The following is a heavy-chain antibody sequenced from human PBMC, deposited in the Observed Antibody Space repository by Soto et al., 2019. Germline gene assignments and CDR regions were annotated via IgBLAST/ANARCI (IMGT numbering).Heavy chain of an antibody. V-gene: IGHV3-23*01. CDR1: GLTFSSYA. CDR3: AKDLSGIVVVPAAIDPFSDY. Sequence: ASSGLTFSSYAMSWVRQAPGKGLEWVSAISGSGGSTYYADSVKGRFTISRDNSKNTLYLQMNSLRAEDTAVYYCAKDLSGIVVVPAAIDPFSDYWGQGTLVTVSS. CDR2: ISGSGGST. D-gene: IGHD2-2*02. J-gene: IGHJ4*01.